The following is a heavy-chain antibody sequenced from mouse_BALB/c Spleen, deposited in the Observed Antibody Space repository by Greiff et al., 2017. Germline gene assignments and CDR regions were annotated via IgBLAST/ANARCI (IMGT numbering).Heavy chain of an antibody. CDR1: GFTFSSYG. V-gene: IGHV5-6*01. CDR2: ISSGGSYT. J-gene: IGHJ3*01. CDR3: ARHQFNTTAEGVAD. Sequence: EVKLVESGGELVKPGGSVKLSCAASGFTFSSYGMSWVRQTPDKRLEWVATISSGGSYTDYPDSVKGRFTISRDNAKNTLYLQMSSLKSEDTAMYYCARHQFNTTAEGVADWGQGTLVTVSA. D-gene: IGHD1-2*01.